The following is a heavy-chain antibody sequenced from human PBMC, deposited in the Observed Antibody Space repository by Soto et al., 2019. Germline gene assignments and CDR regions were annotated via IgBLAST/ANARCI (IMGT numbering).Heavy chain of an antibody. Sequence: PLVASGGDLVQPGGSLRLSCEASGFSMSGYSMCWVRQSAGKGLEWLAYITVVTGNTRYADSVKGRFTISADRGRNSVFLQLNSLRDEDTAVYYCVRDRDLGGDMAHGDLWGQGTLVTVSS. CDR3: VRDRDLGGDMAHGDL. V-gene: IGHV3-48*02. CDR1: GFSMSGYS. D-gene: IGHD2-21*01. J-gene: IGHJ4*01. CDR2: ITVVTGNT.